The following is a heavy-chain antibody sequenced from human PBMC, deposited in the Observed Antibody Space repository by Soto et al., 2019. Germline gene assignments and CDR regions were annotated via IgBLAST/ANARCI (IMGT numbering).Heavy chain of an antibody. V-gene: IGHV1-69*13. D-gene: IGHD5-12*01. CDR1: RDTFNSYA. CDR2: VIPVLGTT. J-gene: IGHJ4*02. Sequence: PSVKVSCKTSRDTFNSYAITWVRQAPGQGLEWMGGVIPVLGTTKYSQKFQGRVTMTADESTSTAYMELSSLRSEDRAVYYCAAGGRDGYIKWGQGTQVTVSS. CDR3: AAGGRDGYIK.